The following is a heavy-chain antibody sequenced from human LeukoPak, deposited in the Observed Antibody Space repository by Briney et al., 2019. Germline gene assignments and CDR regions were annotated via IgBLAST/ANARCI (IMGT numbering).Heavy chain of an antibody. J-gene: IGHJ5*02. CDR2: IYSSGST. V-gene: IGHV4-59*01. CDR3: ATADPNASGYFYRFNWFDP. CDR1: GGSISSYY. Sequence: SETLSLTCTVSGGSISSYYWNWVRQPPGKGLEWIGNIYSSGSTDYNPSLKSRVTISLDTSKFQFSLRLNSVTAADTAVYYCATADPNASGYFYRFNWFDPWGQGTLVTVSS. D-gene: IGHD3-10*01.